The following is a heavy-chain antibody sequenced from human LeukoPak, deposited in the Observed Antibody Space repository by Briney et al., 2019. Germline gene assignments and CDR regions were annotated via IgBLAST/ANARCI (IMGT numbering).Heavy chain of an antibody. Sequence: GGSLRLSCEASGLIFSSYWMSWVRQAPGKGLEWVANIKKDGSEMYYVDSVKGRFTISRDNAKNSLYLQMNGLRAEDTAVYYCARTGSRQQLVPKYFQHWGQGTLVTVSS. V-gene: IGHV3-7*01. D-gene: IGHD6-13*01. CDR3: ARTGSRQQLVPKYFQH. CDR2: IKKDGSEM. CDR1: GLIFSSYW. J-gene: IGHJ1*01.